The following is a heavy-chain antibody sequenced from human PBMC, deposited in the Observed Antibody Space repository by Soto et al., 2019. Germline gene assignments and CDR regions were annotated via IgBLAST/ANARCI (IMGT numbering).Heavy chain of an antibody. V-gene: IGHV4-34*01. CDR3: ARWGRVYDFWIGYYGSVYYYYGMDV. Sequence: SETLSLTCAVYGGSFSGYYWSWIRQPPGKGLEWIGEINHSGSTNYNPSLKSRVTISLDTSKNQFSLKLSSVTAADTAVYYCARWGRVYDFWIGYYGSVYYYYGMDVLGQGTTVTVSS. CDR2: INHSGST. CDR1: GGSFSGYY. D-gene: IGHD3-3*01. J-gene: IGHJ6*02.